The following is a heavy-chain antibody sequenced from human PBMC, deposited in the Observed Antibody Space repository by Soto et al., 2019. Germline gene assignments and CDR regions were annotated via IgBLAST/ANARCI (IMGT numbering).Heavy chain of an antibody. CDR2: IYWDDDK. Sequence: SGPTLVNPTQTLTLTCTFSGFSLSTSGVGVGWIRQPPGKALEWLALIYWDDDKRYSPSLKSRLTITKDTSKNQVVLTMTNMDPVDTATYYCAHLLQGLTIFDPYYYGMDVWGQGTTVTVSS. CDR1: GFSLSTSGVG. V-gene: IGHV2-5*02. D-gene: IGHD3-3*01. J-gene: IGHJ6*02. CDR3: AHLLQGLTIFDPYYYGMDV.